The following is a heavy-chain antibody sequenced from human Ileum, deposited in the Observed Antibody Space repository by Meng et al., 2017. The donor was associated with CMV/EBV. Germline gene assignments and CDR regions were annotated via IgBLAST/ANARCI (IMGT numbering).Heavy chain of an antibody. J-gene: IGHJ4*02. CDR3: ARDEAAAGTGIDY. CDR1: GGSISSSSYY. CDR2: IYYSGST. Sequence: QLQLQGSGPGLVKPSETLSLTCTVSGGSISSSSYYWGWIRQPPGKGLEWIGSIYYSGSTYYNPSLKSRVTISVDTSKNQFSLKLSSVTAADTAVYYCARDEAAAGTGIDYWGQGTLVTVSS. D-gene: IGHD6-13*01. V-gene: IGHV4-39*07.